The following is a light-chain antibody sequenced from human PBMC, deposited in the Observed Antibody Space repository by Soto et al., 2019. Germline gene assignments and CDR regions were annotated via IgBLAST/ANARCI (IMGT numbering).Light chain of an antibody. CDR3: QQYNSQRT. J-gene: IGKJ1*01. V-gene: IGKV1-5*03. CDR2: KAS. Sequence: DIQMTQSPSTLSVSVGDRVTITCRASQYISSWMAWYQQKPGKAPKHLIYKASSLESGVPSRFSGSGSGTEFTLTISSLQPDDFATYYCQQYNSQRTFGQGTKVEIK. CDR1: QYISSW.